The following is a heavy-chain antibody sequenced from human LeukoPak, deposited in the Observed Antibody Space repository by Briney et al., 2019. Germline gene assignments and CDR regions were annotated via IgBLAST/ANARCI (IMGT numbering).Heavy chain of an antibody. D-gene: IGHD1-26*01. J-gene: IGHJ4*02. Sequence: PSETLSLTCTVSGGSISSSGSYWAWIRQPPGKGLEWIGNVYYNGNTYYNSSLRSRLTISVDTSRKQFSLKLSSVTAADTAVYYCARGVGATLQLDYWGQGTLVTVSS. CDR1: GGSISSSGSY. CDR2: VYYNGNT. V-gene: IGHV4-39*07. CDR3: ARGVGATLQLDY.